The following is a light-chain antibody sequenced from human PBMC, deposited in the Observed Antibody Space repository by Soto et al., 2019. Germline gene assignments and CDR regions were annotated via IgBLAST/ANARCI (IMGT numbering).Light chain of an antibody. CDR3: HQRKSWPRT. Sequence: EIVLTQSPATLSSSPGERATLSCRASQTVSSKLAWYQHKPDQAPRLLIYDTSNRATGIPARFSGSGSGTDFTLTISSLEPEDFAVYYCHQRKSWPRTFGQGTKVDIK. CDR1: QTVSSK. V-gene: IGKV3-11*01. J-gene: IGKJ1*01. CDR2: DTS.